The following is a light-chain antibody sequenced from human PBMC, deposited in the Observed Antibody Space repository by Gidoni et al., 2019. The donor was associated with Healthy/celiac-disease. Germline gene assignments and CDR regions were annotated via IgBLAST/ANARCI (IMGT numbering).Light chain of an antibody. CDR3: QQRGNWPPIT. V-gene: IGKV3-11*01. CDR2: DAS. Sequence: EIVFIQSPATLSLAPGERATPSCRASQSVSSYLAWYQQKPGQAPRLLIYDASNRATGIPARFSGSGSGTDFTLTISSLEPEDFAVYYCQQRGNWPPITFGQGTRLEIK. J-gene: IGKJ5*01. CDR1: QSVSSY.